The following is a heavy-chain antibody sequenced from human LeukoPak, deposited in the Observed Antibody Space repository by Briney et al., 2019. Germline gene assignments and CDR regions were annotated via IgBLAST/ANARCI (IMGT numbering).Heavy chain of an antibody. CDR1: GFTFSSYG. CDR2: IWYDGSNK. CDR3: ARDPAPLLGYFDY. V-gene: IGHV3-33*01. Sequence: GRSLRLSCAASGFTFSSYGMHWVRQAPGKGLERVAVIWYDGSNKYYADSVKGRFTISRDNSKNTLYLQMNSLRAEDTAVYYCARDPAPLLGYFDYWGQGTLVTVSS. J-gene: IGHJ4*02. D-gene: IGHD3-10*01.